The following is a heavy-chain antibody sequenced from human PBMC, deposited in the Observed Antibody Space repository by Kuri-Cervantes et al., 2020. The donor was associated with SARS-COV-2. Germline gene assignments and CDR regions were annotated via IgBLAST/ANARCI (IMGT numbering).Heavy chain of an antibody. CDR1: GGSISSGSYY. CDR2: IYTSGST. D-gene: IGHD3-3*01. J-gene: IGHJ3*02. CDR3: ARDGHVWSGYQHAFDI. Sequence: SETLSLTCTVSGGSISSGSYYWSWIRQPAGKGLEWIGRIYTSGSTNYNPSLKSRVTISVDTSKNQFSLKLSSVTAADTAVYYCARDGHVWSGYQHAFDIWGQGTMVTVSS. V-gene: IGHV4-61*02.